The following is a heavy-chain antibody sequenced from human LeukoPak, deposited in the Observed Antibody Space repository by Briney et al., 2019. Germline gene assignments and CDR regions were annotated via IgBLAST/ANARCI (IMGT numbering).Heavy chain of an antibody. D-gene: IGHD2-2*02. J-gene: IGHJ5*02. V-gene: IGHV1-2*02. CDR1: GYTFTGYY. CDR2: INPNSGGT. Sequence: ASVKVSCKASGYTFTGYYMHWVRQAPGQGLEWMGWINPNSGGTNYAQKFQGRVTMTRDTSISTAYMELSRLRSDDTAVYYCARHTPPHGIVVVPAAILWFDPWGQGTLVTVSS. CDR3: ARHTPPHGIVVVPAAILWFDP.